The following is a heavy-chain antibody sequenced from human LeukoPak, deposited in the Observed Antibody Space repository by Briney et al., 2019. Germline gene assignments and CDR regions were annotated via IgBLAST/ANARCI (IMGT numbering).Heavy chain of an antibody. CDR1: GGTFSSNA. Sequence: SVKISCKASGGTFSSNAISCVRQAPGQGLEWMGGIIPIFGTANCAQEFQGRVTITADESTSTAYMELSSLRSEDTAVYYCARSPVPNGDYFYYWGQGTLVTVSS. V-gene: IGHV1-69*13. J-gene: IGHJ4*02. D-gene: IGHD4-17*01. CDR3: ARSPVPNGDYFYY. CDR2: IIPIFGTA.